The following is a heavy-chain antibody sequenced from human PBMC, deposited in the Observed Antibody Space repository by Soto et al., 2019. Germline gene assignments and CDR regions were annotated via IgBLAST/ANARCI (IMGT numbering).Heavy chain of an antibody. J-gene: IGHJ4*02. V-gene: IGHV2-5*01. CDR2: IYRNDDK. D-gene: IGHD3-3*01. CDR3: ARRITIFGVVKYYFDY. Sequence: SGPTLVNPTQTLTLTCTFSGFSLSTSGVGVGWIRQPPGKALEWLALIYRNDDKRYSPSLKSRLTITKDTSKNQVVLTMTNMDPVDTATYYCARRITIFGVVKYYFDYWGQGTLVTVSS. CDR1: GFSLSTSGVG.